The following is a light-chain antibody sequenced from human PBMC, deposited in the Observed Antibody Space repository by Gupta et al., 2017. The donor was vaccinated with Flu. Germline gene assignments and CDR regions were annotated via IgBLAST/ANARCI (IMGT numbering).Light chain of an antibody. Sequence: QSVLAQPPSASGTPGHRVTISCSGSSSNIGSNSVNWYHKVPGNALKLRNVVINQRPSGVPDRFSGSTSCTSVYPATRTLPSGYEAEEDDSDCAASTKGQGVFGTGTKLTVL. J-gene: IGLJ1*01. CDR1: SSNIGSNS. V-gene: IGLV1-44*01. CDR2: VIN. CDR3: SDCAASTKGQGV.